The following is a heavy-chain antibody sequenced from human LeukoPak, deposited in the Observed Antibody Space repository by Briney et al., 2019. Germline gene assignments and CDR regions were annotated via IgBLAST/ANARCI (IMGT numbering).Heavy chain of an antibody. D-gene: IGHD2-15*01. J-gene: IGHJ4*02. CDR1: GFTFSSYD. Sequence: GGSLRLSCAASGFTFSSYDMHWVRQAPGKGLEWVSDISGSGGSTFYADSVKGRFTISRDNSKNTVYLQMNCLRAEDTAVYYCAKDVRGGCTGGSCYYWGQGTLVTVSS. CDR2: ISGSGGST. CDR3: AKDVRGGCTGGSCYY. V-gene: IGHV3-23*01.